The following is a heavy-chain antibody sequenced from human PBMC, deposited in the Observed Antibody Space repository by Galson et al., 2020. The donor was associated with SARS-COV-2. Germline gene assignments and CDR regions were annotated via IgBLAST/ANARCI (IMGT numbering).Heavy chain of an antibody. CDR1: GFTFSTYT. J-gene: IGHJ4*02. Sequence: GGSLRLSCAVSGFTFSTYTMNWVRQAPGKGLEWVSSISSGSSYIYYADSVKGRFTISRDNAKNLLYLQMNSLRAADTAVYYCARAGSGSESHWGQGTLVTVSS. CDR3: ARAGSGSESH. D-gene: IGHD3-10*01. CDR2: ISSGSSYI. V-gene: IGHV3-21*01.